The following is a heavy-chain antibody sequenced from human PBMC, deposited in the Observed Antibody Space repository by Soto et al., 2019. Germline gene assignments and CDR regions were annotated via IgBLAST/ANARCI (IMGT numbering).Heavy chain of an antibody. V-gene: IGHV4-59*01. J-gene: IGHJ4*02. D-gene: IGHD3-22*01. Sequence: SETLSLTCTVSGGSISSYYWSWIRQPPGKGLEWIGYIYYSGSTNYNPSLKSRVTISVDTSKNQFSLKLSSVTAADTAVYYCAMGGDYYDSSGYPQGFDYWGQGTLVTVS. CDR2: IYYSGST. CDR1: GGSISSYY. CDR3: AMGGDYYDSSGYPQGFDY.